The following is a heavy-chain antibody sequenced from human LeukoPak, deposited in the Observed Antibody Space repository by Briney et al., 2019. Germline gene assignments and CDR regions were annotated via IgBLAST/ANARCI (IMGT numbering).Heavy chain of an antibody. CDR3: ARDRGYSTFDY. CDR2: INQDGSEK. J-gene: IGHJ4*02. CDR1: GFTFSTYW. D-gene: IGHD3-22*01. V-gene: IGHV3-7*01. Sequence: GGSLRLSCAASGFTFSTYWMSWVRQAPGKGLEWVANINQDGSEKNFVDSVKGRITISRDNAKNSLKLQMNSLRAEDTAVYYCARDRGYSTFDYWGQGTLVTVSS.